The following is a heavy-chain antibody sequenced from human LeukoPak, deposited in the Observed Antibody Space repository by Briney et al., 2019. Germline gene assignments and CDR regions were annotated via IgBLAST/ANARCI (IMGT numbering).Heavy chain of an antibody. CDR1: GFTFSSYA. CDR3: AKKMSITAASQVDY. CDR2: ISGSGDNT. V-gene: IGHV3-23*01. D-gene: IGHD1-20*01. J-gene: IGHJ4*02. Sequence: PGGSLRLSCAASGFTFSSYAMSWVRQAPGKGLEWVSGISGSGDNTYYADSVKGRFTISRDNSKNTLYVQVNSLGTEDTAAYYCAKKMSITAASQVDYWGQGTLVTVSS.